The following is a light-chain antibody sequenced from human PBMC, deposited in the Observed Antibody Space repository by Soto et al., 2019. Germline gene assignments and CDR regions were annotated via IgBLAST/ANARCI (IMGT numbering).Light chain of an antibody. CDR2: SAF. J-gene: IGKJ1*01. V-gene: IGKV3-20*01. CDR3: QYYGSSPWP. Sequence: EIVLTQSPGPLSLSPGERGTLSCMASQSVSSNYLAWYQQKPGQAPRLLIYSAFSRATGIPDRFSGSGSGTDFTLTISRLEPEDFAVYYCQYYGSSPWPCGQGTNVEIK. CDR1: QSVSSNY.